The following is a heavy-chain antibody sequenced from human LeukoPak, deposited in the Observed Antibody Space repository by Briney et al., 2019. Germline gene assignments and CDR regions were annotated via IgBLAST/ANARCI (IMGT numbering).Heavy chain of an antibody. V-gene: IGHV4-34*01. Sequence: SETLSLTCAVYGGSFSGYYWSWIRQPPGKGLEWIGEINHSGSTNYNPSLESRVTISVDTSKNQFSLKLSSVTAVDTAVYYCARAHRGVSKAGTKTIEQRAFDIWGQGTMVTVSS. D-gene: IGHD6-13*01. CDR2: INHSGST. CDR3: ARAHRGVSKAGTKTIEQRAFDI. CDR1: GGSFSGYY. J-gene: IGHJ3*02.